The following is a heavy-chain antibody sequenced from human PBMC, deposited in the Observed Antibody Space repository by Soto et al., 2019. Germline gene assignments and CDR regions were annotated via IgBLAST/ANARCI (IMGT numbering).Heavy chain of an antibody. D-gene: IGHD6-13*01. V-gene: IGHV3-23*01. CDR2: ISGSGGST. Sequence: ETLSLTCAVSGDSITSSAWWSCVRQAPGKGLDWVSAISGSGGSTYDADSVKGRFTISRDNSKNTLYLQMNSLRPEDTAVYYCAKAHSSSTWPYYFDYWGQGTLVTVSS. CDR3: AKAHSSSTWPYYFDY. CDR1: GDSITSSA. J-gene: IGHJ4*02.